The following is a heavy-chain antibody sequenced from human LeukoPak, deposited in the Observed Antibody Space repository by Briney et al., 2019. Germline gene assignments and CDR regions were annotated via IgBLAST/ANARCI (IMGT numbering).Heavy chain of an antibody. J-gene: IGHJ4*02. CDR3: ARGYYYDSSGPDY. Sequence: GGSLRLSCAASGFTVSSNYMSWVRQAPGKGLEWVSIIYSGGNTYYADSVKGRFSISRDNSKNSLYLQMNSLRAEDTAVYYCARGYYYDSSGPDYWGQGTLVTVSS. D-gene: IGHD3-22*01. CDR1: GFTVSSNY. CDR2: IYSGGNT. V-gene: IGHV3-66*01.